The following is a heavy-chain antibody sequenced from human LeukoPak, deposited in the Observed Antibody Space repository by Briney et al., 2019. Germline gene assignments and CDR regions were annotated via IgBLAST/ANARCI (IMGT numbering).Heavy chain of an antibody. V-gene: IGHV3-7*01. Sequence: GGSLRLSCAASGFSLSSSLMSWVRQAPGEGLGWVAKIKQDGNEKNYVDSVKGRFTISRDKVTNSLYLQMNSLRGEDTGVCFCARTLGYCSSTRCYTGRKPIDYWGQGTLVTVSS. D-gene: IGHD2-2*02. CDR3: ARTLGYCSSTRCYTGRKPIDY. CDR2: IKQDGNEK. CDR1: GFSLSSSL. J-gene: IGHJ4*02.